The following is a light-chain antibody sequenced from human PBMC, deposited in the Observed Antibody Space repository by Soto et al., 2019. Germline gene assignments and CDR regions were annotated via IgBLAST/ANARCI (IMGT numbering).Light chain of an antibody. CDR2: GVS. J-gene: IGLJ1*01. Sequence: QSALTQPASVSGSPGQSITISCTGTSSDVGGYNSVSWYQQHPGKAPKLMIYGVSYRPSGISYRFSGSKSGNTASLTISGLQGEDEADYYCSAYTVSRTYVFGTGTKLTVL. V-gene: IGLV2-14*01. CDR1: SSDVGGYNS. CDR3: SAYTVSRTYV.